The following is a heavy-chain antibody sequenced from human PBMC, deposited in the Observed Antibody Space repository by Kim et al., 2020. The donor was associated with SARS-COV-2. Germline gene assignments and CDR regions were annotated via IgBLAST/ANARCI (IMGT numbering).Heavy chain of an antibody. Sequence: YHPSLKSRVTMSVDTSQNQFSLKLSSVTAADTAVYYCARDRATRKNWFDPWGQGTLVTVSS. V-gene: IGHV4-4*07. J-gene: IGHJ5*01. D-gene: IGHD5-12*01. CDR3: ARDRATRKNWFDP.